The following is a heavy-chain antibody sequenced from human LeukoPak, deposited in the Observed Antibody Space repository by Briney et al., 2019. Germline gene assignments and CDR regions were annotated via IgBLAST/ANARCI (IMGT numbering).Heavy chain of an antibody. V-gene: IGHV3-23*01. CDR2: ISGGGDST. CDR3: ANSHGGFGEFWVRFGP. D-gene: IGHD3-10*01. CDR1: GFTFSTYS. J-gene: IGHJ5*02. Sequence: PGGSLRLSCAASGFTFSTYSMNWGRQAPGKGLEWLSAISGGGDSTYYADSVKGRFTISRDNAKDTLYLQMNSLRVEDTATYYCANSHGGFGEFWVRFGPWGQATLVTVSS.